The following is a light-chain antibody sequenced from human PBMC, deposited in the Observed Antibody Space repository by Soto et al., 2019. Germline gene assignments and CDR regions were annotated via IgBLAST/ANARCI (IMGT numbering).Light chain of an antibody. CDR3: QQFINSPFKFS. V-gene: IGKV3-20*01. CDR2: GAS. J-gene: IGKJ2*03. Sequence: EVGLTQSPGTLSLSPGEGATLSCRSSQDVGTNYLAWYQQKPGQAPRLLIFGASSRASGVPGRFSGSGSGTDFTVTISRLEPEDSALYYGQQFINSPFKFSFGQGTEPEI. CDR1: QDVGTNY.